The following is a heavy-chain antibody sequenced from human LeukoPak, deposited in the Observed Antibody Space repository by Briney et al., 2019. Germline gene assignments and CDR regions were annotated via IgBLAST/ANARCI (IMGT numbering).Heavy chain of an antibody. CDR3: ARNMIVVVITHYYYYGMDV. J-gene: IGHJ6*02. D-gene: IGHD3-22*01. V-gene: IGHV4-4*07. CDR2: IYTSGST. CDR1: GGSISSYY. Sequence: PSETLSLTCTVSGGSISSYYWSWIRQPAGKGLEWIGRIYTSGSTNYNPSLKSRVTMSVDKSKNQFSLKLSSVTAADTAVYYCARNMIVVVITHYYYYGMDVWGQGTTVTVSS.